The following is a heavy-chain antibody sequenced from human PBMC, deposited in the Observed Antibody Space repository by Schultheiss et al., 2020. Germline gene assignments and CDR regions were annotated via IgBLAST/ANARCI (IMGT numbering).Heavy chain of an antibody. J-gene: IGHJ5*02. V-gene: IGHV4-61*01. CDR2: IYYSGST. CDR3: ARYGCSSTSCYTEDNWFDP. Sequence: SETLSLTCTVSGGSISRSSYYWSWIRQPPGKGLEWIGYIYYSGSTNYNPSRKSRVTISVDTSKNQFSLKLSSVTAADTAVYYCARYGCSSTSCYTEDNWFDPWGQGTLVTVSS. CDR1: GGSISRSSYY. D-gene: IGHD2-2*02.